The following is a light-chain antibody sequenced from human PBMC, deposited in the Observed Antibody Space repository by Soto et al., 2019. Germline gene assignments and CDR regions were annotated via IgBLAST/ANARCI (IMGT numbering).Light chain of an antibody. CDR2: GAS. V-gene: IGKV3-15*01. J-gene: IGKJ1*01. Sequence: EIVMTQSPVTLSMSPGERATLSCRAGESVSSNLAWYQQKPGQAPRLPIYGASTRATGVPARFTGSGSGTDFTLTISRLEPEDFAVYYCQQYGSSPQRTFGQGTKVDIK. CDR1: ESVSSN. CDR3: QQYGSSPQRT.